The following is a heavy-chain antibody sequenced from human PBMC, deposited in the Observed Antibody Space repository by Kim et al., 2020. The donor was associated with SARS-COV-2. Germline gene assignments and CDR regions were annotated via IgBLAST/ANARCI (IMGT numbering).Heavy chain of an antibody. Sequence: SQTLSLTCAISGDSVSSNSAAWNWIRQSPSRGLEWLGRTYYRSKWYNDYAVSVKSRITINPDTSKNQFSLQLNSVTPEDTAVYYCARDSGYSGYDDANWYYYGMTVWGQGTTVTVS. CDR1: GDSVSSNSAA. J-gene: IGHJ6*02. CDR3: ARDSGYSGYDDANWYYYGMTV. V-gene: IGHV6-1*01. D-gene: IGHD5-12*01. CDR2: TYYRSKWYN.